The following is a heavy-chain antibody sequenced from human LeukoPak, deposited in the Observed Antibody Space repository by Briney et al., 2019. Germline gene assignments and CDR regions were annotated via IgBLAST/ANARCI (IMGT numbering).Heavy chain of an antibody. V-gene: IGHV3-23*01. D-gene: IGHD1-26*01. CDR1: GFTFSSYG. CDR2: ISGSGGST. Sequence: GRSLRLSCAASGFTFSSYGMYWVRQAPGKGLEWVSAISGSGGSTYYADSVKGRFTISRDNSKNTLYLQMNSLRAEDTAVYYCATSKYSGSYWGQGTLVTVSS. CDR3: ATSKYSGSY. J-gene: IGHJ4*02.